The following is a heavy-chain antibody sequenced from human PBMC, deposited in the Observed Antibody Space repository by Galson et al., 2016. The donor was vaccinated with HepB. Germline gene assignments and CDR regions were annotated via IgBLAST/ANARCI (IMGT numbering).Heavy chain of an antibody. J-gene: IGHJ5*02. D-gene: IGHD1-1*01. Sequence: TLSLTCTVSGGSISSGGYYWSWLRQHPGKGLEWIGYIFYSGTADYNPSLKNRVTISVDTSKDQFSLRLESVTAADTAVYYCARDVGGWNDGYWFDPGARESWSPSPQ. CDR3: ARDVGGWNDGYWFDP. CDR1: GGSISSGGYY. CDR2: IFYSGTA. V-gene: IGHV4-31*03.